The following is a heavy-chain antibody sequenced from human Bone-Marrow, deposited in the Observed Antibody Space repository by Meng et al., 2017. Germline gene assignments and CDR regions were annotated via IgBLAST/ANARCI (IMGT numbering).Heavy chain of an antibody. Sequence: EVQLVECGGGLFQPGGSLRLSCLAAGFKLSSYWMHWVRQAPGKGLVWVSRINIDGSSTIYADSVEGRFTISRDNAKNTLYLQMNSLRVDDTAVYYCAQLGTTDYWGQGALVTVSS. CDR3: AQLGTTDY. D-gene: IGHD6-13*01. CDR1: GFKLSSYW. CDR2: INIDGSST. J-gene: IGHJ4*02. V-gene: IGHV3-74*01.